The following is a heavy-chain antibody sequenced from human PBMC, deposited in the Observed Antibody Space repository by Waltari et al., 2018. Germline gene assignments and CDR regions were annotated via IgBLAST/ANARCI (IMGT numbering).Heavy chain of an antibody. D-gene: IGHD6-13*01. CDR2: INHSGST. Sequence: QVQLQPWGAGLLKPSETLSLTCAGYGGSFSGYYWSWIRQPPGKGLEWIGEINHSGSTNYNPSLKSRVTISVDTSKNQFSLKLSSVTAADTAVYYCARERRAGYSSSWNPYYFDYWGQGTLVTVSS. CDR3: ARERRAGYSSSWNPYYFDY. J-gene: IGHJ4*02. V-gene: IGHV4-34*01. CDR1: GGSFSGYY.